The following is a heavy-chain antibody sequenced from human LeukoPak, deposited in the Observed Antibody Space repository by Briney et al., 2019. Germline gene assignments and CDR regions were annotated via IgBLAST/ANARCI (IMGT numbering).Heavy chain of an antibody. D-gene: IGHD5-12*01. Sequence: SGGSLRLSCAAFGFTFDDYGMSWVRQAPGKGLEWVSGINWNGGSTGYADSVKGRFTISRDNAKNSLYLQMNSLRAEDTALYYCARDGYSGYDSQDDYWGQGTLVTVSS. J-gene: IGHJ4*02. V-gene: IGHV3-20*04. CDR2: INWNGGST. CDR1: GFTFDDYG. CDR3: ARDGYSGYDSQDDY.